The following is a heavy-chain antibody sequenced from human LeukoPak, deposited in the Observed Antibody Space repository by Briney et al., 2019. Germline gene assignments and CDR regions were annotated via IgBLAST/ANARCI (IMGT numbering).Heavy chain of an antibody. J-gene: IGHJ4*02. CDR1: GGSISSGDYY. Sequence: SETLSLTCTVSGGSISSGDYYWSWIRQHPGKGLEWIGYIYYSGSTYYTPSLKSRVTISVDTSKNQFSLKLISVTAADTAVFYCARLLAASRSFDYWGQGTLVTVSS. CDR3: ARLLAASRSFDY. CDR2: IYYSGST. V-gene: IGHV4-31*03. D-gene: IGHD6-25*01.